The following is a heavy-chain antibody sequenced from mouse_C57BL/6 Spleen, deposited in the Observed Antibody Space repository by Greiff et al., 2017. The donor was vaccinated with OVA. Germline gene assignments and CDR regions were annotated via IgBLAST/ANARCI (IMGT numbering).Heavy chain of an antibody. Sequence: VQLQESGPELVKPGASVKLSCKASGYTFTSYDINWVKQRPGQGLEWIGWIYPRDGSTKYNAKFKGKATLTVDTSSSTAYMELHSLTSEDSAVYFCARIDYYGSSHEEDYAMDYWGQGTSVTVSS. CDR2: IYPRDGST. D-gene: IGHD1-1*01. V-gene: IGHV1-85*01. CDR3: ARIDYYGSSHEEDYAMDY. CDR1: GYTFTSYD. J-gene: IGHJ4*01.